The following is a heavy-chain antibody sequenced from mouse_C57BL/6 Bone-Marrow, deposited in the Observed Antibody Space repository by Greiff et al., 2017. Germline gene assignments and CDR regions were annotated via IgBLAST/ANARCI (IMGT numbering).Heavy chain of an antibody. D-gene: IGHD2-3*01. J-gene: IGHJ3*01. CDR3: AEGYDGYPAWFAC. V-gene: IGHV5-2*01. Sequence: EVKLMESGGGLVQPGESLKLSCESNEYEFPSHDMSWVRKTPEKRLELVAAINSDGGSTYYPDTMARRFISPRDETRKTLYMQIGSLRSEDTALYYGAEGYDGYPAWFACWGNGALVTVS. CDR2: INSDGGST. CDR1: EYEFPSHD.